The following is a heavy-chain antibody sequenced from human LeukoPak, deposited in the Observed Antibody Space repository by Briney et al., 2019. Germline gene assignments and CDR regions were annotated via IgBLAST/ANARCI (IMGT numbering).Heavy chain of an antibody. CDR1: GYTFTGYY. V-gene: IGHV1-2*02. CDR3: ARVYGRTYSSGY. D-gene: IGHD6-19*01. CDR2: INPNSGGT. Sequence: ASVKVSCKASGYTFTGYYMHWVRQAPGQGLEWMGWINPNSGGTNYAQKFQGRVTMTRDTSISTAYMELSRLRSDGTAVYYCARVYGRTYSSGYWGQGTLVTVSS. J-gene: IGHJ4*02.